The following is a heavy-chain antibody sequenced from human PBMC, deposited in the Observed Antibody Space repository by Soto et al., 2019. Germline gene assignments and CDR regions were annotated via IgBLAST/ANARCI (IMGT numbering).Heavy chain of an antibody. J-gene: IGHJ4*02. CDR2: INAGNGNT. V-gene: IGHV1-3*01. CDR1: GYTFTSYA. Sequence: QVQLVQSGAEVKKPGASVKVSCKASGYTFTSYAMHWVRQAPGQRLEWMGWINAGNGNTKYSQKFQGRVTITRDTSASTAYMELSSLRSEDTAVYYCARDTRRIVVVPAAFDYWGQGTLVTVSS. D-gene: IGHD2-2*01. CDR3: ARDTRRIVVVPAAFDY.